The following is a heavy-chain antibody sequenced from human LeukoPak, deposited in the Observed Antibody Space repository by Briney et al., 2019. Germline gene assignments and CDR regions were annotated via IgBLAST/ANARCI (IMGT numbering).Heavy chain of an antibody. V-gene: IGHV1-3*01. J-gene: IGHJ4*02. D-gene: IGHD3-22*01. CDR2: INAGNGNT. Sequence: ASVKVPCKASGYTFTGYYMHWVRQAPGQRLEWMGWINAGNGNTKYSQKFQGRVTITRDTSASTAYMELSSLRSEDTAVYYCARDGNPIYYDSSGPFDYWGQGTLVTVSS. CDR3: ARDGNPIYYDSSGPFDY. CDR1: GYTFTGYY.